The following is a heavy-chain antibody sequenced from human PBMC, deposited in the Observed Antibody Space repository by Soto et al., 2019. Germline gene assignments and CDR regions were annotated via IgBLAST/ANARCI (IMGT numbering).Heavy chain of an antibody. D-gene: IGHD3-10*01. Sequence: ASVKVSCKASGFTFTSSAVQWVRQARGQRLEWIGWIVVGSGNTNYAQKFQERVTITRDVSTSTAYMELSSLRSEDTAVYYCAADKGYGSGSYYTHDAFDIWGQGTMVTVSS. V-gene: IGHV1-58*01. CDR1: GFTFTSSA. CDR2: IVVGSGNT. CDR3: AADKGYGSGSYYTHDAFDI. J-gene: IGHJ3*02.